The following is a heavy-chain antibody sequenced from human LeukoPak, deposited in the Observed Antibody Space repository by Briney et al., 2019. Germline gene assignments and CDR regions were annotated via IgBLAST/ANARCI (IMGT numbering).Heavy chain of an antibody. Sequence: GASVKVSCKASGGTFSSYAINWVRQATGQGLEWMGWMNPNSGNTGYAQKFQGRVTMTRNTSISTAYMELSSLRSEDTAVYYCARALSNILTGYHNWFDPWGQGTLVTVSS. CDR2: MNPNSGNT. D-gene: IGHD3-9*01. CDR3: ARALSNILTGYHNWFDP. J-gene: IGHJ5*02. CDR1: GGTFSSYA. V-gene: IGHV1-8*02.